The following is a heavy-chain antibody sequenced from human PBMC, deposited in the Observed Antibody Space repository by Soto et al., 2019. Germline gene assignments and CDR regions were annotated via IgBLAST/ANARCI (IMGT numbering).Heavy chain of an antibody. CDR1: GSTFTSCG. J-gene: IGHJ4*02. D-gene: IGHD2-21*02. CDR3: ARDLMVLPPYCGGDCWFFDY. CDR2: ISAYNGNT. Sequence: SRKRCCKASGSTFTSCGSSWVRQAPEQWLELMDSISAYNGNTNYAQKLQGRVTMTTETSTSTAYMELRSLRSDDTAVYYCARDLMVLPPYCGGDCWFFDYLGQGTLAIVSS. V-gene: IGHV1-18*04.